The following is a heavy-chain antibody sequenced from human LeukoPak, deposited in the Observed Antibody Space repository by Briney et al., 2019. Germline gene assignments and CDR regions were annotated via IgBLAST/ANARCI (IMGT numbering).Heavy chain of an antibody. CDR3: AKGGSSSSGLGFCDY. D-gene: IGHD6-6*01. CDR2: ISGSGGST. Sequence: PGGSLRLSCAASGFTFSSYAMSWVRQAPGKGLEWVSAISGSGGSTYYADSVKGRFTISRDNSKNTLYLQMNRLRAEDTAVYYCAKGGSSSSGLGFCDYWGQGTLVTVSS. V-gene: IGHV3-23*01. CDR1: GFTFSSYA. J-gene: IGHJ4*02.